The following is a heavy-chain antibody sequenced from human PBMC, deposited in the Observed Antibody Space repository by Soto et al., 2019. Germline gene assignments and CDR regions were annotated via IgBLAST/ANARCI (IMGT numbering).Heavy chain of an antibody. CDR3: PRDIASPGGDYFDS. CDR1: GFTFRNYN. J-gene: IGHJ4*02. CDR2: ISTGGAYM. Sequence: EVQLVESGGGLVKAGGSLRLFCTASGFTFRNYNMNWVRQAPGKGLGWVSSISTGGAYMFYADSVKGRFTISRDNAKISLFLQIDSPRAEDTAVYYCPRDIASPGGDYFDSWGEGTLVTVSS. V-gene: IGHV3-21*06. D-gene: IGHD2-21*01.